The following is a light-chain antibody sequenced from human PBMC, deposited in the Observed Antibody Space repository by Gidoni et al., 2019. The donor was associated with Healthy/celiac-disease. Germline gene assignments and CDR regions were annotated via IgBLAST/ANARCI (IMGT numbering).Light chain of an antibody. CDR2: GAS. V-gene: IGKV3-15*01. Sequence: EIVMTQSPATLSVSPGERATLSCRASQSVSSNLARYQQKPGQAPRLPIYGASTRATGIPARFSGSGSGTEFTLTISSLQSEDFAVYYCQQYNNWPPPYTFGQGTKLEIK. J-gene: IGKJ2*01. CDR3: QQYNNWPPPYT. CDR1: QSVSSN.